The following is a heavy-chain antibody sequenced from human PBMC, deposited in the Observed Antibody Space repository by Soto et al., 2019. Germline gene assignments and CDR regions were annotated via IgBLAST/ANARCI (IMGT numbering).Heavy chain of an antibody. Sequence: GASVKVSCKASGYTFNTYGIIWVRQAPGQGLEWMGWINPKNGNTKYVQEFQGRVTVTTDTSTSTAYMELRSLRSDDTAVYYCAREYCSSSRCYGGDYWGQGTLVTVSS. J-gene: IGHJ4*02. CDR2: INPKNGNT. CDR1: GYTFNTYG. V-gene: IGHV1-18*01. CDR3: AREYCSSSRCYGGDY. D-gene: IGHD2-2*01.